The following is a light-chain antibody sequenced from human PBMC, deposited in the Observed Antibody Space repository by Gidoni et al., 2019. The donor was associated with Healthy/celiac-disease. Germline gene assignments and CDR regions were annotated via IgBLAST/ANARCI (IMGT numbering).Light chain of an antibody. J-gene: IGLJ1*01. CDR2: DVS. V-gene: IGLV2-11*01. CDR3: CSYAGSYIPYV. Sequence: QSALTQPRSVSGSPGQSVTISCTGTSSDVGGYNYVSWDQQHPGKAPKLMIYDVSKRPSGVPDRFSGSKSGNTASLTISGLQAEDEADYYCCSYAGSYIPYVFGTGTKVTVL. CDR1: SSDVGGYNY.